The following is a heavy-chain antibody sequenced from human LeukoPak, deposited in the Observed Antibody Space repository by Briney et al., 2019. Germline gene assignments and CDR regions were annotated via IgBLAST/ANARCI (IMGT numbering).Heavy chain of an antibody. J-gene: IGHJ4*02. V-gene: IGHV4-39*07. D-gene: IGHD5-18*01. Sequence: SETLSLTCTVSGDSISSSSYYWGWIRQSPGKGLEWIGSIYYGGSTHYKSSLKSRVNISVDTSKNQFSLKLSSVTAADTAVYYCARLYSYGPYYFDYWGQGTLVTVSS. CDR2: IYYGGST. CDR1: GDSISSSSYY. CDR3: ARLYSYGPYYFDY.